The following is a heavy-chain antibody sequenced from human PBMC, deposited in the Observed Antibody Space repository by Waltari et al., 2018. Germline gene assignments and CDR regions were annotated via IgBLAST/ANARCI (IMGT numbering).Heavy chain of an antibody. CDR3: TRDRSPSSRFLEWYRLYGMDV. V-gene: IGHV3-49*03. CDR2: IRSKAYGGTT. D-gene: IGHD3-3*01. J-gene: IGHJ6*02. Sequence: EVQLVESGGGLVQPGRSLRLSCTASGFTFGDYAMSWFRQAPGKGLEWVGFIRSKAYGGTTEYAASVKGRFTISRDDSKSIAYLQMNSLKTEDTAVYYCTRDRSPSSRFLEWYRLYGMDVWGQGTTVTVSS. CDR1: GFTFGDYA.